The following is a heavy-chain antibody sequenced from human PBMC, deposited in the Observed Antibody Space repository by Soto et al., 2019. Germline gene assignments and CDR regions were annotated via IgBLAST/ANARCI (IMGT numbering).Heavy chain of an antibody. V-gene: IGHV4-30-2*01. J-gene: IGHJ1*01. D-gene: IGHD3-10*01. CDR2: IYHSGST. CDR1: GSSISSGGFS. Sequence: SETLSLTCAVSGSSISSGGFSWNWLRQPPGKGLEWLGYIYHSGSTYYNPSLKSRVTISVDTSKNQFSLKLSSATAADTAVYYCARGPHRITMVRGVMGYFQHWGQGTLVTVSS. CDR3: ARGPHRITMVRGVMGYFQH.